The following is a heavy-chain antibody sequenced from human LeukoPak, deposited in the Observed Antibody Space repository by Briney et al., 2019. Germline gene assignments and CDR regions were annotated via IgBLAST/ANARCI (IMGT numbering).Heavy chain of an antibody. D-gene: IGHD4-23*01. V-gene: IGHV4-34*01. CDR3: ARLARRGGNGDY. Sequence: SETLSLTCAVCGGSFSGYYWSWIRQPPGKGLEWIGEINHSGSTNYNPSLKSRVTISVDTSKNQFSLKLSSVTAADTAVYYCARLARRGGNGDYWGQGTLVTVSS. J-gene: IGHJ4*02. CDR2: INHSGST. CDR1: GGSFSGYY.